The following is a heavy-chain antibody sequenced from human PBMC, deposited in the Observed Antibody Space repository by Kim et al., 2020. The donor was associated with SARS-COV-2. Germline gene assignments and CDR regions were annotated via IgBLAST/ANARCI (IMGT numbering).Heavy chain of an antibody. D-gene: IGHD3-3*01. J-gene: IGHJ2*01. CDR2: INHSGST. CDR3: ARGSITIFGVVITSYWYFDL. V-gene: IGHV4-34*01. CDR1: GGSFSGYY. Sequence: SETLSLTCAVYGGSFSGYYWSWIRQPPGKGLEWIGEINHSGSTNYNPSLKSRVTISVDTSKNQFSLKLSSVTAADTAVYYCARGSITIFGVVITSYWYFDLWGRGTLVTVSS.